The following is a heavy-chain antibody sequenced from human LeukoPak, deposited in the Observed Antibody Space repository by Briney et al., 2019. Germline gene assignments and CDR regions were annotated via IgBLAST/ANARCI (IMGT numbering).Heavy chain of an antibody. Sequence: GGSLRLSCAASGFTFSSYAMHGVRQAPGKGLEWVAVISYDGSNKYYADSVKGRFTISRDNSKNTLYLEMNSLRAEDTAVYYCASYVVDTARAEDYWGQGTLVTVSS. CDR2: ISYDGSNK. CDR3: ASYVVDTARAEDY. J-gene: IGHJ4*02. CDR1: GFTFSSYA. V-gene: IGHV3-30-3*01. D-gene: IGHD5-18*01.